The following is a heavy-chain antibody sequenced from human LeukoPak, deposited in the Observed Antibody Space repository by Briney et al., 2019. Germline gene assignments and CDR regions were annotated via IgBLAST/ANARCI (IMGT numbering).Heavy chain of an antibody. D-gene: IGHD6-19*01. V-gene: IGHV1-2*02. CDR1: GYTLTGYY. CDR2: INPNSVGT. J-gene: IGHJ4*02. Sequence: ASVKVSCKASGYTLTGYYIYWVRQAPGQRLEWMGWINPNSVGTDSAQNFQGRVTMTRDTPISTAYMELSRPRADDTAVYYCAREVYSSGWSYDSWGQGALVTVSS. CDR3: AREVYSSGWSYDS.